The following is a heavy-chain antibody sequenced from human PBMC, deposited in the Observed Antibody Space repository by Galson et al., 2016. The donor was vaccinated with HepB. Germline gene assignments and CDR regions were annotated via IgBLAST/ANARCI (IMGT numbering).Heavy chain of an antibody. Sequence: TLSLTCAVSGDSINNNHWWNWVRQFPGKGLEWIGEIYHTGSTTYNPSLQSRVAMSLDKSKNEFSLSLKSVTAADTATYYCARGTGDYFWYFDLWGRGRLVVVSS. CDR2: IYHTGST. CDR3: ARGTGDYFWYFDL. CDR1: GDSINNNHW. V-gene: IGHV4-4*02. J-gene: IGHJ2*01. D-gene: IGHD3/OR15-3a*01.